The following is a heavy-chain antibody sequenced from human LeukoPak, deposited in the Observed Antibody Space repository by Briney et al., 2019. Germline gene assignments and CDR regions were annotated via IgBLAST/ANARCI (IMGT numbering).Heavy chain of an antibody. D-gene: IGHD3/OR15-3a*01. V-gene: IGHV4-39*07. CDR1: GGSISSSSYY. Sequence: NPSETLSLTCTVSGGSISSSSYYWGWIRQPPGKGLEWIGSIYYSGSTYYNPSLKSRVTISVDTSKNHFSLRLTSVTAADTAVYYCARDITSGLVPQPNYYHGMDVWGQGTTVTVSS. CDR3: ARDITSGLVPQPNYYHGMDV. CDR2: IYYSGST. J-gene: IGHJ6*02.